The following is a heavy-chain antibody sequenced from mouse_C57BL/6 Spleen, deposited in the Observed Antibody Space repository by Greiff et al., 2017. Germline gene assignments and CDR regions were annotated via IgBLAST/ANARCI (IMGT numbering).Heavy chain of an antibody. V-gene: IGHV14-4*01. Sequence: VHVKQSGAELVRPGASVKLSCTASGFNIKDDYMHWVKQRPEQGLEWIGWIDPENGDTEYASKFQGKATITADTSSNTAYLQLSSLTSEDTAVYYCTTSILAYWGQGTLVTVSA. CDR3: TTSILAY. CDR1: GFNIKDDY. CDR2: IDPENGDT. D-gene: IGHD2-12*01. J-gene: IGHJ3*01.